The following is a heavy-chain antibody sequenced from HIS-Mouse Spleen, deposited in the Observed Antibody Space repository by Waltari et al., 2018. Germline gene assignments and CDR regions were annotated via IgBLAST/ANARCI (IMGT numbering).Heavy chain of an antibody. J-gene: IGHJ3*02. CDR2: INHSGST. CDR3: ARGTAFDI. CDR1: GGSFSAYY. V-gene: IGHV4-34*01. Sequence: QVQLQQWGAGLLKPSETLPLTRAVYGGSFSAYYGSWIRQPPGKGLEWIGEINHSGSTNYNPSLKSRVTISVDTSKNQFSLKLSSVTAADTAVYYCARGTAFDIWGQGTMVTVSS.